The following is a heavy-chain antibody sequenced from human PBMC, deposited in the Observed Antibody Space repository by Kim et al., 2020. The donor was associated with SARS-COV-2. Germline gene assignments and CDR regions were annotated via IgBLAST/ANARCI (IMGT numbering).Heavy chain of an antibody. CDR3: AKDILTGYYNARAFHF. CDR2: ISGSGTSP. CDR1: GFTYDNYA. V-gene: IGHV3-23*01. J-gene: IGHJ4*01. D-gene: IGHD3-9*01. Sequence: GSLRLNCEGSGFTYDNYAMGWVRQAPGKGLEWVSTISGSGTSPYYSDSVEDRFTISRDNLKKTLYLQMITQRAEFTAIFICAKDILTGYYNARAFHFWG.